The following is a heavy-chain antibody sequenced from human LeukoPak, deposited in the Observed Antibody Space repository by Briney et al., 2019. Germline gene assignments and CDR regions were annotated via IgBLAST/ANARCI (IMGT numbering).Heavy chain of an antibody. J-gene: IGHJ6*02. V-gene: IGHV1-18*01. Sequence: ASVKVSCKASGYTFTSYGISWVRQAPGQGLEWMGWISAYNGNTNYAQKLQGRVTMTTDTSTSTAYMELRSLRSDDTAVYYCARPLRGCSSTSCNSPYYYGMDVWGQGTTVTVSS. D-gene: IGHD2-2*01. CDR3: ARPLRGCSSTSCNSPYYYGMDV. CDR2: ISAYNGNT. CDR1: GYTFTSYG.